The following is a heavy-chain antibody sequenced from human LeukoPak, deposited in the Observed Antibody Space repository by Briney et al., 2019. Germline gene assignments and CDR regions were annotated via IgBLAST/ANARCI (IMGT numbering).Heavy chain of an antibody. J-gene: IGHJ3*02. Sequence: PGGSLRLSCAASGFTFSTYGMHWVRQAPGKGLEWVAFIQYDGSNKYYADSVKGRFTISRDNAKNSLYLQMNSLRAEDTAVYYCARDMGATTDAFDIWGQGTMVTVSS. CDR2: IQYDGSNK. CDR3: ARDMGATTDAFDI. CDR1: GFTFSTYG. V-gene: IGHV3-30*02. D-gene: IGHD1-26*01.